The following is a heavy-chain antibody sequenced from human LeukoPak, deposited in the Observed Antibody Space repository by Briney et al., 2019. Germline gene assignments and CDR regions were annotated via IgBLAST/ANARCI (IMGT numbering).Heavy chain of an antibody. D-gene: IGHD3-16*01. CDR2: ISFDGSNK. J-gene: IGHJ5*02. Sequence: QPGGSLRLSCAASGFTFSSYTIHWVRQPPGKGLEWVAVISFDGSNKYYADSVKGRFTISRDNSKNTLYLQMNSLRAEGTAVYYCAREELGSSLGFDPWGQGTLVTVSS. V-gene: IGHV3-30-3*01. CDR1: GFTFSSYT. CDR3: AREELGSSLGFDP.